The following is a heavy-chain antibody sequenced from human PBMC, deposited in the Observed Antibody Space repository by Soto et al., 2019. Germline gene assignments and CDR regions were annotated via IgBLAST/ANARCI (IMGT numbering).Heavy chain of an antibody. CDR1: GDNIFSNTAA. CDR3: GRDIDAGLVD. V-gene: IGHV6-1*01. J-gene: IGHJ4*01. D-gene: IGHD5-18*01. CDR2: TYYRSKWYN. Sequence: PSQTLSLTCDISGDNIFSNTAAWNWIRESPSRGLEWLGRTYYRSKWYNEYAVSVRSRITINPDTSRNQFSLQLTSVTLEDSAIYYCGRDIDAGLVDWGQGTLVTVSS.